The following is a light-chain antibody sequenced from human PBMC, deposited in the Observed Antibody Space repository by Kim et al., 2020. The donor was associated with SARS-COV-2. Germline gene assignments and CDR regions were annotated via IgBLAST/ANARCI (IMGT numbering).Light chain of an antibody. Sequence: LSPGERATLYCRASQRVNSRYLAWYQVKPGQAPRLLIFGASSWATGVPDRFSGSGSGTDFTLTISSLEPEDFAVYYCQQYGTLPYTFGQGTKLEI. CDR2: GAS. J-gene: IGKJ2*01. CDR3: QQYGTLPYT. CDR1: QRVNSRY. V-gene: IGKV3-20*01.